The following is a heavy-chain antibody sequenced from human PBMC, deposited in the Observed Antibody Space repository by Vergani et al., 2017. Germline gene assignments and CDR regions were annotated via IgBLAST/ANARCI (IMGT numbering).Heavy chain of an antibody. CDR2: ISSSSSTI. CDR3: ARVVYIVVVPAAIPGWFDP. CDR1: GFTFSSYS. Sequence: EVQLVESGGGLVQPGGSLRLSCAASGFTFSSYSMNWVRQAPGKGLEWVSYISSSSSTIYYADSVKGRFTISRDNAKNSLYLQMNSLRAEDTAVYYCARVVYIVVVPAAIPGWFDPWGQGTLVTVSS. J-gene: IGHJ5*02. D-gene: IGHD2-2*02. V-gene: IGHV3-48*01.